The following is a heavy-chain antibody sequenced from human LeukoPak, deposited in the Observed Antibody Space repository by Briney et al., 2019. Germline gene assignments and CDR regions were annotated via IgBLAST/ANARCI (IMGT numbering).Heavy chain of an antibody. V-gene: IGHV1-69*13. CDR2: IIPIFGTA. CDR3: AHLTYDFWSGAYSNWFDP. CDR1: GGTFSSYA. J-gene: IGHJ5*02. D-gene: IGHD3-3*01. Sequence: SVKVSCKGSGGTFSSYAISWVRQAPGQGLEWMGGIIPIFGTANYAQKFQGRVTITADESTSTAYMELSSLRSEDTAVYYCAHLTYDFWSGAYSNWFDPWGQGTLVTVSS.